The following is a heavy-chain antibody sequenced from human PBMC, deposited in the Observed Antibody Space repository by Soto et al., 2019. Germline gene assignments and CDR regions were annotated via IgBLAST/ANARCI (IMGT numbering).Heavy chain of an antibody. J-gene: IGHJ4*02. CDR2: ISSRSSTI. D-gene: IGHD2-8*01. CDR1: GFTFSDY. Sequence: QVQLVESGGGLVKPGGSLRLSCAASGFTFSDYMSWIRQAPGKGLEWVSYISSRSSTIFYADSVKGRFTVSRDNVKNSRYLQMNSRRAEDTAVYYCASGTNGAFFVYWGQGILVTVSS. V-gene: IGHV3-11*01. CDR3: ASGTNGAFFVY.